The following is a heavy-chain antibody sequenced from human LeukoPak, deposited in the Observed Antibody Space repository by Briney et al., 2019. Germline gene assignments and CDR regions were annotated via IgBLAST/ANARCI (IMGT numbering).Heavy chain of an antibody. J-gene: IGHJ4*02. D-gene: IGHD5-24*01. CDR2: IYPGGSET. V-gene: IGHV5-51*01. CDR1: GSSFSSYW. CDR3: ARASRDGYNQNFDH. Sequence: PGEPLKISCKGLGSSFSSYWNAWVRQRPGKGLEWMGIIYPGGSETRYDPSFQGQVTISADSSTSTAYLQWSTLRASDTAMYYCARASRDGYNQNFDHWGQGTLVTVSS.